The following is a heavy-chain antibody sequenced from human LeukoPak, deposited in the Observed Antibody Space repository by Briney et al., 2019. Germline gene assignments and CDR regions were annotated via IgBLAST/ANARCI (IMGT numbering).Heavy chain of an antibody. Sequence: PSQTLSLTCTVSGGSISSGDYYWRWIRQPPGRGREGIVYIYYSGSTYNNPSLKRRVTISVDTSKNQFSLKLRSVTAADTAVYYCARKVPYYDFWSGYYFDYWGQGTLVTVSS. CDR1: GGSISSGDYY. CDR2: IYYSGST. D-gene: IGHD3-3*01. CDR3: ARKVPYYDFWSGYYFDY. V-gene: IGHV4-30-4*01. J-gene: IGHJ4*02.